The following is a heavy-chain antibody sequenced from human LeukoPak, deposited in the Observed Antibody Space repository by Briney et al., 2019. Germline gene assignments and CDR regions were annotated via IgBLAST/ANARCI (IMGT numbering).Heavy chain of an antibody. CDR1: GFSLSTSGVG. CDR2: IYWDDDK. CDR3: AHVKAYYDFWSGYSGYFDY. V-gene: IGHV2-5*02. D-gene: IGHD3-3*01. Sequence: SGPTLVNPTQTLTLTCTFSGFSLSTSGVGVGWIRQPPGKALEWLALIYWDDDKRYSPSLKSRLTITKDTSKNQMVLTMTNMDPVDTATYYCAHVKAYYDFWSGYSGYFDYWGQGTLVTVSS. J-gene: IGHJ4*02.